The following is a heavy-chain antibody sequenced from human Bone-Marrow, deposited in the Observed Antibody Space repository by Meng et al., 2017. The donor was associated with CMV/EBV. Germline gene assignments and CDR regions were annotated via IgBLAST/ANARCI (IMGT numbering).Heavy chain of an antibody. J-gene: IGHJ4*02. V-gene: IGHV3-23*01. D-gene: IGHD4-11*01. Sequence: PSCAASGLIFSTYAMNWVRQAPGKGLEWVSNIWADGGTQYADAVKGRFTISRDDSRNTVFLQMDSLTDEDTAVYYCATYRQSGMADYWGPGTLVTVSS. CDR1: GLIFSTYA. CDR2: IWADGGT. CDR3: ATYRQSGMADY.